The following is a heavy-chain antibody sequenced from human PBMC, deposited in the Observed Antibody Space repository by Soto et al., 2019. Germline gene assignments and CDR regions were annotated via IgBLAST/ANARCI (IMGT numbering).Heavy chain of an antibody. CDR1: GFTVSSTY. J-gene: IGHJ6*03. Sequence: EVPLVESGGYLVQPGGSLRLSCAASGFTVSSTYMTWVRQAPGTGLESVLDLYGDGTTYYADSVKGRFTISRDNSRNTLYLQMNSLRAEDTAVYYCARAPTGFYYMDVWGKGTTVTVSS. D-gene: IGHD6-25*01. V-gene: IGHV3-66*01. CDR3: ARAPTGFYYMDV. CDR2: LYGDGTT.